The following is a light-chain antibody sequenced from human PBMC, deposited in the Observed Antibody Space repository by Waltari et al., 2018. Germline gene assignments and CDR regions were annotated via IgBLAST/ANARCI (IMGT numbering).Light chain of an antibody. Sequence: QSALTQPASVSGSPGQSITLPCTGTSSDVGGYNYFSWYQQHPGKAPKLMIYYVSNRPSGVSYRFSGSKSGNTASLTISGLQGEDEADYYCSSYTSSSTLDVVFGGGTKVTVL. V-gene: IGLV2-14*01. CDR2: YVS. J-gene: IGLJ2*01. CDR1: SSDVGGYNY. CDR3: SSYTSSSTLDVV.